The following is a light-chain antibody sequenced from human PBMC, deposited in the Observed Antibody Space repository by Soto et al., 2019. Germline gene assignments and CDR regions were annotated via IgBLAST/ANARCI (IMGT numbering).Light chain of an antibody. CDR2: AAS. Sequence: AIRMTQSPSSLSASTGDRVTITCRASQGISSYLAWYQQKPGKAPKLLIYAASTLQSGVASRFSGSGSGTDFTLTISCLQSEDFASYCCQQYYSYPMSTFGQGTKLEIK. CDR1: QGISSY. J-gene: IGKJ2*01. CDR3: QQYYSYPMST. V-gene: IGKV1-8*01.